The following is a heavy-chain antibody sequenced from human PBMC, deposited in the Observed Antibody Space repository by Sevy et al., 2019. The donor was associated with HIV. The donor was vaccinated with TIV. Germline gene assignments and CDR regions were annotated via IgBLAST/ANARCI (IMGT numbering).Heavy chain of an antibody. Sequence: GGSLRLSCAASGFTFSSYWMSWVRQAPGKGLEWVANIKQDGSEKYYVDSVKGRFTISRDNAKNSLYLQMNSLRAEDTAVYYCASEGLGPRDPYYYDSSGYYKYFQHWGQGTLVTVSS. CDR2: IKQDGSEK. V-gene: IGHV3-7*01. D-gene: IGHD3-22*01. CDR1: GFTFSSYW. CDR3: ASEGLGPRDPYYYDSSGYYKYFQH. J-gene: IGHJ1*01.